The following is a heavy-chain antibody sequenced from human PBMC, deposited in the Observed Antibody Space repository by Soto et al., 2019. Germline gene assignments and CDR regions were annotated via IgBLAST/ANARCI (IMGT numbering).Heavy chain of an antibody. CDR3: ARSPYGSGSYYYDI. D-gene: IGHD3-10*01. CDR1: GYPFTYRY. J-gene: IGHJ3*02. Sequence: GXSVKVSCKASGYPFTYRYLHWVRQAPGQALEWMGWITPFNGNTNYAQKFQDRVTITRDRSMSTAYMELSSLRSEDTAMYYCARSPYGSGSYYYDIWGQGTMVTVSS. V-gene: IGHV1-45*02. CDR2: ITPFNGNT.